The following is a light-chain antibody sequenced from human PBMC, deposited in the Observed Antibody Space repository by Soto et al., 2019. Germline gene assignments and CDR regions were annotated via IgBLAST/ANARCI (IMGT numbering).Light chain of an antibody. V-gene: IGKV3-11*01. Sequence: EIVLTQSPATLSLSPGERATLSCRASQSVRGFLAWYQQKPGQPPRLLIYDVSKRATGIPARFSGGGSGTDFTLTISSLEPEDFAVYYCQERSDWYSFGQGTKLEI. CDR1: QSVRGF. J-gene: IGKJ2*01. CDR2: DVS. CDR3: QERSDWYS.